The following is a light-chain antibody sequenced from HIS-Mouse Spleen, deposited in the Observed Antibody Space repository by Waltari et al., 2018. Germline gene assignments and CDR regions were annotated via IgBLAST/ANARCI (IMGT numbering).Light chain of an antibody. Sequence: QSALTQPASVSGSPGQSITISCTGTSSDFGSYNIVPCYQQHQGKAPKLMIYEGSKRPSGVSNRFSGSKSGNTASLTISGLQAEDEADYYCCSYAGSSTWVFGGGTKLTVL. V-gene: IGLV2-23*01. CDR2: EGS. CDR1: SSDFGSYNI. J-gene: IGLJ3*02. CDR3: CSYAGSSTWV.